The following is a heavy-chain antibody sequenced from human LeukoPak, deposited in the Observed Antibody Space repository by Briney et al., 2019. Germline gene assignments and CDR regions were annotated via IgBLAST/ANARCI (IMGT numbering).Heavy chain of an antibody. J-gene: IGHJ4*02. D-gene: IGHD1-26*01. CDR1: GFSITSYY. CDR3: ARDIREVGATHYFDY. V-gene: IGHV4-59*01. Sequence: SETLSLTCTVSGFSITSYYWSWIRQPPGKGLEWIGLIHYSGSTTYNPSLKSRVTISIDTSKNQFSLQLSSVTAADTAVYYYARDIREVGATHYFDYWGQGTLVTVTS. CDR2: IHYSGST.